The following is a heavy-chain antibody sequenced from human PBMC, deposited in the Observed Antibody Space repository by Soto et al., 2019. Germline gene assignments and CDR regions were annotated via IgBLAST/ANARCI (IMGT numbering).Heavy chain of an antibody. CDR3: ARVYSSSFRFDP. V-gene: IGHV1-2*02. D-gene: IGHD6-13*01. J-gene: IGHJ5*02. CDR2: INPNSGGT. CDR1: GFKISSSS. Sequence: SCAAFGFKISSSSMHWVRQAPGQGLEWMGWINPNSGGTNYAQKFQGRVTMTRDTSISTAYMELSRLRSDDTAVYYCARVYSSSFRFDPWGQGTLVTVSS.